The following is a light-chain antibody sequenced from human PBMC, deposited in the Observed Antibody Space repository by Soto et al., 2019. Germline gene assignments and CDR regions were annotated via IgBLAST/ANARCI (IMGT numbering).Light chain of an antibody. CDR3: QQYNNWLQT. Sequence: VMTQSTSTLSVSPGEGAALSCRASQSVGSNLAWYQQKPAQAPRLLIYGVSTRATGTPARFSGSGSGTEFTLTISSVQSEDFAVYYCQQYNNWLQTFGQRTNVAI. CDR2: GVS. V-gene: IGKV3-15*01. CDR1: QSVGSN. J-gene: IGKJ1*01.